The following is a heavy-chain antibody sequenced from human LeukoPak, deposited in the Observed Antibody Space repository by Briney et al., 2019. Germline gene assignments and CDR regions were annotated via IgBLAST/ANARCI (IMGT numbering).Heavy chain of an antibody. CDR2: ICSSIGCT. V-gene: IGHV3-23*01. D-gene: IGHD1-14*01. J-gene: IGHJ4*02. Sequence: GGSLRLSCAASAFTFSSHPMGWVRRAPGKGLEWVSSICSSIGCTYYADSVRGRFAISRDDSKNTLYLQMNSLRAEDTAVYYCARISPAPSDNFDSWGQGTLVTVSS. CDR1: AFTFSSHP. CDR3: ARISPAPSDNFDS.